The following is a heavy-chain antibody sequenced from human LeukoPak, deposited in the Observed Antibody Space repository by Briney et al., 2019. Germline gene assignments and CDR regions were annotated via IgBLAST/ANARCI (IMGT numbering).Heavy chain of an antibody. CDR2: INPNSGGT. V-gene: IGHV1-2*02. CDR3: ARAPPPSGSTIDY. J-gene: IGHJ4*02. D-gene: IGHD3-10*01. CDR1: GYTFTSYD. Sequence: ASVKVSCKASGYTFTSYDINWVRQATGQGLEWMGWINPNSGGTNYAQKFQGRVTMTRDTSISTAYMELSRLRSDDTAVYYCARAPPPSGSTIDYWGQGTLVTVSS.